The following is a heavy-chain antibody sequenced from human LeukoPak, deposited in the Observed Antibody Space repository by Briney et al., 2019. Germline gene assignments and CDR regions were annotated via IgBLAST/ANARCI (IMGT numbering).Heavy chain of an antibody. J-gene: IGHJ4*02. CDR2: IKHDGSET. D-gene: IGHD3-3*01. CDR1: GFSFNTYW. Sequence: GGSLRLSCAASGFSFNTYWMNWVRLAPGKGLEWVATIKHDGSETFYVGSVKGRFAISRDNTKKSLFLQMNSLRAEDTALYYCASFWSAYYTLPFAYWGQGTLVTVST. CDR3: ASFWSAYYTLPFAY. V-gene: IGHV3-7*01.